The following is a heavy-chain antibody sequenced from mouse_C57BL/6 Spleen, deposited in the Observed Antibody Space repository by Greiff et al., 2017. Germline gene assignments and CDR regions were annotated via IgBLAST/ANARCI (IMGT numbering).Heavy chain of an antibody. J-gene: IGHJ4*01. D-gene: IGHD2-5*01. Sequence: ESGPGLVKPSQSLSLTCSVTGYSITSGYYWNWIRQFPGNKLEWMGYISYDGSNNYNPSLKNRISITRDTSKNQFFLKLNSVTTEDTATYYCARLGSNDAMDYWGQGTSVTVSS. CDR3: ARLGSNDAMDY. V-gene: IGHV3-6*01. CDR1: GYSITSGYY. CDR2: ISYDGSN.